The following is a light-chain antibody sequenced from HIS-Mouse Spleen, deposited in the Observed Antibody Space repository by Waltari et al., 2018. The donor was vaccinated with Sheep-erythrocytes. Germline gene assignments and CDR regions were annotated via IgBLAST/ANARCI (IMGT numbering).Light chain of an antibody. CDR2: GAS. J-gene: IGKJ1*01. CDR1: QRVSSN. V-gene: IGKV3-15*01. Sequence: EIVMTQSPATLSVSPGERATLSCRASQRVSSNLAWYQQKPGQAPRLLIYGASTRATGIQARFSGSGSWTEFTLNISSMQSEDFAVYYCKQYNNWPWTFGQGTKVEIK. CDR3: KQYNNWPWT.